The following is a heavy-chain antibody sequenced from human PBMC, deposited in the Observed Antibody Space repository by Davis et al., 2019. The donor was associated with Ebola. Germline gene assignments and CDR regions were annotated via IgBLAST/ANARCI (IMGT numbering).Heavy chain of an antibody. CDR1: GFIFRNYV. V-gene: IGHV3-23*01. CDR2: VSGSGGST. CDR3: AKSGLSFGVVKYHYGMDV. J-gene: IGHJ6*04. Sequence: GSLRLSCETSGFIFRNYVMSWVRQAPGKGLEWVSAVSGSGGSTYYADSVKGRFTISRDNSKNTLYLQMNSLRAEDTAVYYCAKSGLSFGVVKYHYGMDVWGKGTTVTVSS. D-gene: IGHD3-3*01.